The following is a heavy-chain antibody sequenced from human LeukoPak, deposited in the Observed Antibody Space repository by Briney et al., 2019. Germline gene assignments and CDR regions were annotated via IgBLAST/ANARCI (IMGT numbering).Heavy chain of an antibody. Sequence: SETLSLTCTVSGGSISSSSYYWGWIRQPPGKGLEWIGSIYYSGSTYYNPSLKSRVTISVDTSKNQFSLKLSSVTAADTAVYYCARHARAIWGGGVLRFLEWLPHFDYWGQGTLVTVSP. CDR1: GGSISSSSYY. D-gene: IGHD3-3*01. V-gene: IGHV4-39*01. CDR3: ARHARAIWGGGVLRFLEWLPHFDY. CDR2: IYYSGST. J-gene: IGHJ4*02.